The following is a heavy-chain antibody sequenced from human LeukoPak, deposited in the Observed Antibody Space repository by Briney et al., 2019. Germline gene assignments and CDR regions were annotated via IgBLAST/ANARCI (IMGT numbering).Heavy chain of an antibody. J-gene: IGHJ4*02. Sequence: GGSLRLSCAASGFTFDDYAMHWVRQAPGKGLEWVSLISGDGGSTYYADSVKGRFTISRDNSKNSLYLQMNSLRTEDTALHYCAKDGNQEPLDYWGQGTLVTVSS. CDR1: GFTFDDYA. V-gene: IGHV3-43*02. D-gene: IGHD1-14*01. CDR3: AKDGNQEPLDY. CDR2: ISGDGGST.